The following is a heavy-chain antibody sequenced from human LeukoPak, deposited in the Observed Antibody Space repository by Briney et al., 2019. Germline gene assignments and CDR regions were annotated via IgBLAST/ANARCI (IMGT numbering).Heavy chain of an antibody. CDR2: ISRSSSYI. Sequence: PGGSLRLSCAASGFTFSNCTMNWVRQAPGKGLEWVSCISRSSSYIHYADSVQGRFTISRDNAKNSLYLQMNSLRAEDTAVYYCARDDGGGPWLQPYDYWGQGTLVTVSS. D-gene: IGHD5-24*01. V-gene: IGHV3-21*01. CDR3: ARDDGGGPWLQPYDY. J-gene: IGHJ4*02. CDR1: GFTFSNCT.